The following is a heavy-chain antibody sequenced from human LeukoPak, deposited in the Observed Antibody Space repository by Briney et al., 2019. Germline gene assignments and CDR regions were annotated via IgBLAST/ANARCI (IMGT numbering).Heavy chain of an antibody. J-gene: IGHJ3*02. V-gene: IGHV3-72*01. CDR1: GFTSSDHY. CDR3: TTSPESGAHVFDI. Sequence: GGSLRLSCAASGFTSSDHYIDWVRQAPGKGLEWVGRMRNKAKSYTTENAASVKGRLTLSRDDSKMLVFLRLNSLKIEDTAVYYCTTSPESGAHVFDIWGQGTMVTVYS. CDR2: MRNKAKSYTT. D-gene: IGHD1-14*01.